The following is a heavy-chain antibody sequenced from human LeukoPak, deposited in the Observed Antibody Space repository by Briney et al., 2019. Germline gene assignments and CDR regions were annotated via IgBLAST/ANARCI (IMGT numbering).Heavy chain of an antibody. D-gene: IGHD2-2*01. CDR2: IYYSGST. CDR3: ARTVVPAAPKPRKGIYYYYMDV. V-gene: IGHV4-59*12. J-gene: IGHJ6*03. CDR1: GGSISSYY. Sequence: SETLSLTCTVSGGSISSYYWSWIRQPPGKGLEWIGYIYYSGSTNYNPSLKSRVTISVDTSKNQFSLKLSSVTAADTAVYYCARTVVPAAPKPRKGIYYYYMDVWGKGTTVTVSS.